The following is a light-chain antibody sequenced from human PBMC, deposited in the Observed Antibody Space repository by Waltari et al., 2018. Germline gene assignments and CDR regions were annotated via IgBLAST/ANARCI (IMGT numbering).Light chain of an antibody. Sequence: SYELTQPPSVSVSPGQTSSTTCSGHALSTKYSYWYHQTSGQAPVLVIFEDSKRPSGIPERISGSSSGTMATLTLSGAQLEDEGDYYCLSPDSSGTYVVFGGGTKLTVL. CDR1: ALSTKY. CDR3: LSPDSSGTYVV. J-gene: IGLJ2*01. V-gene: IGLV3-10*01. CDR2: EDS.